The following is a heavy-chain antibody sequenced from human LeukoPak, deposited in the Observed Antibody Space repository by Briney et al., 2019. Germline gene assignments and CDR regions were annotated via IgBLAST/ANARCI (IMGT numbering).Heavy chain of an antibody. CDR1: GGSISSGSYY. CDR3: ARADTSIVGANYQRDY. Sequence: SETLSLTCTVSGGSISSGSYYWSWIRQPAGKGLEWIGRIYTSGSTNYNPSLKSRVTISVDRSKNQFLLKLSFLTAAETAVYFWARADTSIVGANYQRDYWGQGTLVTVSS. D-gene: IGHD1-26*01. V-gene: IGHV4-61*02. J-gene: IGHJ4*02. CDR2: IYTSGST.